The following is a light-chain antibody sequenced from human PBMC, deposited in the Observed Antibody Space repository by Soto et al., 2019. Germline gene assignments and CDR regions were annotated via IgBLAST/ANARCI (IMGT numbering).Light chain of an antibody. CDR1: QSISSY. J-gene: IGKJ2*01. CDR2: AAS. Sequence: DIQMTQSPSSLSASVGDRVTITCRASQSISSYLNWYQQNPGKAPKLLIYAASSLQSGVPSRFSGSGSGTDSTLTISSLQPEDFATYYCQQSYSTHHTFGPGTKLEIK. V-gene: IGKV1-39*01. CDR3: QQSYSTHHT.